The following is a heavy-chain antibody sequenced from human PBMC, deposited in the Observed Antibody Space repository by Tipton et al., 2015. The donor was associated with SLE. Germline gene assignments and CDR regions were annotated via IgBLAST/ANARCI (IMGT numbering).Heavy chain of an antibody. J-gene: IGHJ5*02. V-gene: IGHV4-34*01. CDR3: ARGPFQRWPPGAS. D-gene: IGHD6-19*01. CDR1: GGSFSGYH. Sequence: TLSLTCAVYGGSFSGYHWTWIRQPPGQGLEWIGEIADTGSPNYNPSPQSRVTISLDTSKSQFSLILNPLTAADTAVYYCARGPFQRWPPGASWGQGTLFTVSS. CDR2: IADTGSP.